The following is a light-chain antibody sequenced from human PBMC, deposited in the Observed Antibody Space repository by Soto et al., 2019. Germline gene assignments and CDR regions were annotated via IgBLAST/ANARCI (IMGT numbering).Light chain of an antibody. CDR1: SSNIGTYT. V-gene: IGLV1-44*01. Sequence: QAVLTQPPSACGTPGQRVTISCSGSSSNIGTYTVNWYQQLPGTAPKFLINSDNQRPSGVPDRFSGSKSGTSASLAISGLQSEDEADYYCAAWDDSLHVVFGGGTQLTVL. CDR2: SDN. CDR3: AAWDDSLHVV. J-gene: IGLJ2*01.